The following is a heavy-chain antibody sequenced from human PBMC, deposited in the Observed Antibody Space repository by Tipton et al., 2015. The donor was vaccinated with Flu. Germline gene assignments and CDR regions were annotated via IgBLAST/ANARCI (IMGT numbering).Heavy chain of an antibody. CDR3: ARVRELREIWFDP. Sequence: VQLVQSGAEVKKPGESLKISCKGSGFSFISYWIAWVRQMPGKGLEWTGIIYPGDSDIRYSPSFQGQVTISVDKSINIAYLQWSSLRASDTAIYYCARVRELREIWFDPWGQGTLVTVSS. J-gene: IGHJ5*02. CDR2: IYPGDSDI. V-gene: IGHV5-51*03. CDR1: GFSFISYW. D-gene: IGHD1-7*01.